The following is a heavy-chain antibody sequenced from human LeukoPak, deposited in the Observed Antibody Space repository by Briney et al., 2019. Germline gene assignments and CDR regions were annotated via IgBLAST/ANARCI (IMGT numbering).Heavy chain of an antibody. CDR2: ISGSGGST. Sequence: PGGSLRLSCAASGFTFSSYAMSWVRQAPGKGLEWVSAISGSGGSTYYADSVKGRFTISRDNSKNTLYLQMNSLRAEDTAVYYCAKTLYSVVTAISDYWGQGTLVTVSS. CDR1: GFTFSSYA. CDR3: AKTLYSVVTAISDY. J-gene: IGHJ4*02. D-gene: IGHD2-21*02. V-gene: IGHV3-23*01.